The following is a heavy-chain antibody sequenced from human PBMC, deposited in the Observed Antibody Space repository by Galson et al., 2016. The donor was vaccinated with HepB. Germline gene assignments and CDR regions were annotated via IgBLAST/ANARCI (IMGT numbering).Heavy chain of an antibody. D-gene: IGHD4-11*01. CDR3: AKVATPNRNYENWFDS. V-gene: IGHV3-33*06. CDR1: GITLSNYG. J-gene: IGHJ5*01. Sequence: SLRLSCAASGITLSNYGMHWVRQAPGKGLEWVALIWNDGSKKYYADSVKGRFTISRDNSKNTLSLQMSSLRAEDTAVYYCAKVATPNRNYENWFDSWGQGTLVTVSS. CDR2: IWNDGSKK.